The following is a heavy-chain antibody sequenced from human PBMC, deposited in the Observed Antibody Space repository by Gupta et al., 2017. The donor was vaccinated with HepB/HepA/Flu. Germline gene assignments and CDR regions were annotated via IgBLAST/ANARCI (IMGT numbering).Heavy chain of an antibody. D-gene: IGHD3-10*01. CDR3: AHRDGAGSYDKLHYFDH. V-gene: IGHV2-5*02. J-gene: IGHJ4*02. CDR1: GFSLSTSGVG. CDR2: IYWDDDQ. Sequence: QITLKESGPTLVKPTQTLTLTCTFSGFSLSTSGVGVGWIRQPPGRALEWLALIYWDDDQRYSPSLKSRLTITKDTSKNQVVLTMAYMGPVDTATYYCAHRDGAGSYDKLHYFDHWGQGTLVTVSS.